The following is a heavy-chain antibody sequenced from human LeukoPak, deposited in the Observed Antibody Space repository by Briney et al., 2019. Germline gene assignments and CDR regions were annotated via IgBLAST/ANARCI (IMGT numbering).Heavy chain of an antibody. D-gene: IGHD2-21*02. Sequence: GGSLRLSCVVSGFTVDSPAMHWVRQAPGKGLVWVSGVQSDGRRVTYADSVKGRFTVSRDNTKSSLYLQMNSLRAEDMAVYYCARGYCGGDCYGDWGQGTLVTVSS. V-gene: IGHV3-74*03. CDR3: ARGYCGGDCYGD. J-gene: IGHJ1*01. CDR1: GFTVDSPA. CDR2: VQSDGRRV.